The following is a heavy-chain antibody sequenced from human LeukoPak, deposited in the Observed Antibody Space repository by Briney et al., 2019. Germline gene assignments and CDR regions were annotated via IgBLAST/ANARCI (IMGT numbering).Heavy chain of an antibody. J-gene: IGHJ5*02. V-gene: IGHV4-34*01. D-gene: IGHD2-2*01. CDR2: INHSGST. CDR1: GGSFSGYY. Sequence: SETLSLTCAVYGGSFSGYYWSWIRQPPGKGLEWIGEINHSGSTNYNPSLKSRVTISVDTSKNQFSLKLSSVTAADTAVYYCARVGVVVPAAIRWSDPWGQGTLVTVSS. CDR3: ARVGVVVPAAIRWSDP.